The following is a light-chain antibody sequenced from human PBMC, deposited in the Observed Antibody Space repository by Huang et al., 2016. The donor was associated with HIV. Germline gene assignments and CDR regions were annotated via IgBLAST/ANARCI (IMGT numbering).Light chain of an antibody. CDR3: QQSYSTPRT. CDR1: QTIRDS. CDR2: AAS. V-gene: IGKV1-39*01. Sequence: DIQMTQSPSSLSASVGDRVTITCRASQTIRDSLNWYQQKPGKAPKLLIYAASSSQSGVPSRFSGSGSGTDFTLTISSLQPDDFATYYCQQSYSTPRTFGQGTRVEIK. J-gene: IGKJ1*01.